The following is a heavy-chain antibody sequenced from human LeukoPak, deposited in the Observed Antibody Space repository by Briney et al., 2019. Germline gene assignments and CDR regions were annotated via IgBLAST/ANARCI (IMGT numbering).Heavy chain of an antibody. D-gene: IGHD2-21*01. CDR2: IIPIFGTA. Sequence: ASVKVSCKASGGTFSSYAISWVRQAPGQGLEWMGGIIPIFGTANYAQKFQGRVTITADESTSTAYMELSSLRSEDTAVYYCARSRGGIVVVISLDYWGQGTLVTVSS. J-gene: IGHJ4*02. CDR1: GGTFSSYA. V-gene: IGHV1-69*13. CDR3: ARSRGGIVVVISLDY.